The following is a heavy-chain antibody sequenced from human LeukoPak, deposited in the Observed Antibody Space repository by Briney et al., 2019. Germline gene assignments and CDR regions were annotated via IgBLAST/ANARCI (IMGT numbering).Heavy chain of an antibody. CDR2: IKSKTDGGTT. J-gene: IGHJ1*01. D-gene: IGHD2-2*01. CDR3: TTVDGYCSSTSCYSHFQH. Sequence: GGSLRLSCAASGFTFSNAWMSWVRQAPGKGLEWVGRIKSKTDGGTTDYAAPVKGRFTISRDDSKNTLYLQMNSLKTEDTAVYYCTTVDGYCSSTSCYSHFQHRGQGTLVTVSS. V-gene: IGHV3-15*01. CDR1: GFTFSNAW.